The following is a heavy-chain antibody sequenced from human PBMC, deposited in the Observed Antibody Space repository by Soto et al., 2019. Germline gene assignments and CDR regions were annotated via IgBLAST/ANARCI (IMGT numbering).Heavy chain of an antibody. V-gene: IGHV1-69*01. D-gene: IGHD2-15*01. CDR3: AREGPPDIAWFDP. J-gene: IGHJ5*02. CDR2: DSA. CDR1: GGTFSIYT. Sequence: QVQLVQSGAEVKKPGSSVKVSCKASGGTFSIYTISWVRQAPGQGLEWMGDSANSAQKFQGRLTVTADESTSTVYLELSSLTSEDTAVYYCAREGPPDIAWFDPWGQGTLVSVSS.